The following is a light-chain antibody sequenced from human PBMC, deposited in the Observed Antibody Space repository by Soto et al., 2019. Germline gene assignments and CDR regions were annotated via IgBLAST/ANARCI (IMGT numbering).Light chain of an antibody. J-gene: IGKJ2*01. CDR2: DAS. V-gene: IGKV1-5*01. Sequence: DIQMTQSPSTLSASVGDGVTITCRASQNISVWFAWYQQRPGKAPKFLIYDASNLETGVSSRFSGSGSGTEFTLTIRSLQPDDFATYYCQQYYSSSPTFGQGTKLEIK. CDR1: QNISVW. CDR3: QQYYSSSPT.